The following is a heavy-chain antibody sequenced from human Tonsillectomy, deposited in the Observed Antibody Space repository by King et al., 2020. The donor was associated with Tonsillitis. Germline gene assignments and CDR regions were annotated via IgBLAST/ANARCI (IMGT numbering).Heavy chain of an antibody. V-gene: IGHV3-21*01. Sequence: QLVQSGGGLVKPGGSLRLSCAASGFTFSSYSMNWVRQAPGKGLEWVSSISSSSSYIYYADSVKGRFTISRDNAKNSLYLQMNSLRAEDTAVYYCARDSPDWNNWFDPWGQGALVTVSS. D-gene: IGHD1-1*01. CDR1: GFTFSSYS. CDR3: ARDSPDWNNWFDP. CDR2: ISSSSSYI. J-gene: IGHJ5*02.